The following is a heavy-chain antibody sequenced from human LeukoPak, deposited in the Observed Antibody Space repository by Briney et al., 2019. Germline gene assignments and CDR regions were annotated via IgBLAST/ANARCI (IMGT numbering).Heavy chain of an antibody. CDR3: AWTTVTTGFDY. J-gene: IGHJ4*02. CDR2: IIPIFGTA. V-gene: IGHV1-69*13. D-gene: IGHD4-17*01. CDR1: GYTFTSYG. Sequence: SVTVSCKAFGYTFTSYGSSWVRQAHGQGVEWMGGIIPIFGTANYAQKFQGRVTITADESTSTAYMELSSLRSEDTAVYYCAWTTVTTGFDYWGQGTLVTVSS.